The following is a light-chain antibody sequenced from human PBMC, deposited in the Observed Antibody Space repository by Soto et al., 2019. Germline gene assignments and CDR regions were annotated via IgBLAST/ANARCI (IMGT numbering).Light chain of an antibody. CDR3: SSYTSSSTREV. V-gene: IGLV2-14*01. J-gene: IGLJ1*01. CDR1: SSDVGGYNY. Sequence: QSVLTQPVSVSGSPGQSITISCTGTSSDVGGYNYVSWYQQHPGKAPKLMIYEVSNRPSGVSNRFSGSKSGNTASLTISGLQAEDEADYYGSSYTSSSTREVFGTGPKVTVL. CDR2: EVS.